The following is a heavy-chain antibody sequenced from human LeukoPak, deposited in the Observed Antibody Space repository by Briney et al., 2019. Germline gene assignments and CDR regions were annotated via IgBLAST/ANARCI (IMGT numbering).Heavy chain of an antibody. V-gene: IGHV4-59*01. CDR2: IYYSGST. D-gene: IGHD3-3*01. J-gene: IGHJ4*02. Sequence: SETLSLTCTVSGGSISSYYWSWIRQPPGKGLEWIGYIYYSGSTNYNPSLKSRVTISVDTSKNQFSLKLSSVTAADTAVYYCARVLYYDFWSGPYYFDYWGQGTLVTVS. CDR1: GGSISSYY. CDR3: ARVLYYDFWSGPYYFDY.